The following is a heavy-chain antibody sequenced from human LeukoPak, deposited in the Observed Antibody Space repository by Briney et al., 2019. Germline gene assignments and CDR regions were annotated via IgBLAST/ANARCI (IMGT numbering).Heavy chain of an antibody. CDR1: GVSFSGYY. CDR3: ARGAHSIAARRNWFDP. Sequence: SETLSLTCAVYGVSFSGYYWSWIRQPPGKGLEWIGEINHSGSTNYNPSLKSRVTISVDTSKNQFSLKLSSVTAADTAVYYCARGAHSIAARRNWFDPWGQGTLVTVSS. D-gene: IGHD6-6*01. V-gene: IGHV4-34*01. J-gene: IGHJ5*02. CDR2: INHSGST.